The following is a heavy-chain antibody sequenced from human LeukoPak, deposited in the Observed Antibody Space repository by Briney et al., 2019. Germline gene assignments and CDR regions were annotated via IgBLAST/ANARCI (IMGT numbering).Heavy chain of an antibody. Sequence: GASVKVSCKASGYTFTGSYIHWVRQAPGQGLEWMGRIIPILGIANYAQKFQGRVTITADKSTSTAYMELSSLRSEDTAVYYCARGGYDILTGYHIDYWGQGTLVTVSS. CDR2: IIPILGIA. V-gene: IGHV1-69*04. CDR3: ARGGYDILTGYHIDY. CDR1: GYTFTGSY. D-gene: IGHD3-9*01. J-gene: IGHJ4*02.